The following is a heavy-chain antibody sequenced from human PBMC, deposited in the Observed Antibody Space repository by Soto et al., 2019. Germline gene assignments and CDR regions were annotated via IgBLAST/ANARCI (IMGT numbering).Heavy chain of an antibody. D-gene: IGHD1-26*01. CDR3: VIDTNRSVVGATVLYQFDY. Sequence: SLRLSCAASGFTFSDYNMNWVRHATGTGLEWISHISPPSVVVYADSVTGRFTISREDAKSSLYLQMHSLRDDDTARYYCVIDTNRSVVGATVLYQFDYWGQGPLVTSPQ. CDR2: ISPPSVV. V-gene: IGHV3-48*02. CDR1: GFTFSDYN. J-gene: IGHJ4*02.